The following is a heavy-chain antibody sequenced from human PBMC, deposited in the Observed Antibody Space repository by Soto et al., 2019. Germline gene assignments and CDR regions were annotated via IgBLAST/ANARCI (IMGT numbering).Heavy chain of an antibody. CDR3: ARGRNSGWYYFDS. J-gene: IGHJ4*02. V-gene: IGHV4-61*08. Sequence: PSETLSLTCTVSGGSISSGGYYWSWIRQHPGKGLEWIGYISNTDSPHYNPSLKSRLTISLDTSKNQFSLKLTSVTAADTAVYHCARGRNSGWYYFDSWGQGTLVTVSS. CDR1: GGSISSGGYY. D-gene: IGHD6-19*01. CDR2: ISNTDSP.